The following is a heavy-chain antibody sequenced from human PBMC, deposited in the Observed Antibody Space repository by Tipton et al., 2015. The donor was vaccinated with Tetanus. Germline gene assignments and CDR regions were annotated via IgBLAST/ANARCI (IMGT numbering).Heavy chain of an antibody. CDR1: GFTFSSYW. V-gene: IGHV3-73*01. CDR3: ARPLALDGGYETYFDL. J-gene: IGHJ2*01. D-gene: IGHD5-12*01. Sequence: VQLVQSGGGLVQPGGSLRLSCAASGFTFSSYWMSWVRQASGKGLEWVGRIRTRPNNYATVYGESVRGRFIMSRDDSNNTAYLQMNSLKTEDTAVYFCARPLALDGGYETYFDLWGRGTLVTVSS. CDR2: IRTRPNNYAT.